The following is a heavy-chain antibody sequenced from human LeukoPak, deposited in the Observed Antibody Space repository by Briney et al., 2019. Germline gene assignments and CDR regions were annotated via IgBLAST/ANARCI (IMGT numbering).Heavy chain of an antibody. CDR3: ARDLRTSDP. J-gene: IGHJ5*02. CDR2: IYYSGST. V-gene: IGHV4-59*01. CDR1: GGSISGYY. Sequence: SETLSLTCSVSGGSISGYYWSWIRQPPGKGLEWIGYIYYSGSTNYNPSLKSRVTISVDTSKNQFSLKLSSVTAADTAVYYCARDLRTSDPWGQGTLVTVSS.